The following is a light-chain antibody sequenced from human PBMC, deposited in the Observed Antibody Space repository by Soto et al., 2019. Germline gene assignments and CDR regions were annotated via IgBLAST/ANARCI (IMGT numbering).Light chain of an antibody. CDR3: SSYTSSNTPV. Sequence: QSVLTQPASVSGSPGQSITISCTGTSSDVGSYNYVSWYQQHPGKAPKLMIYDVSNRPSGVSNRFSGSKSGNTASLTISGLQAEDEADYYCSSYTSSNTPVFGGGTKLTVL. V-gene: IGLV2-14*03. J-gene: IGLJ2*01. CDR2: DVS. CDR1: SSDVGSYNY.